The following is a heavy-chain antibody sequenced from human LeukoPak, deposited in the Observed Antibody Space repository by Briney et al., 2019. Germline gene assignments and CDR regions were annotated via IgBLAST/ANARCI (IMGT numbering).Heavy chain of an antibody. V-gene: IGHV4-59*08. CDR1: GGSISGYY. J-gene: IGHJ4*02. D-gene: IGHD3-10*01. CDR3: ARTGPYYGSGSWRTYYFDY. CDR2: IYHSGTT. Sequence: SETLSLTFTVSGGSISGYYWTWIRQPPGKGLEWIGSIYHSGTTYYNPSLKSRVTILVDTSKNQFSLKLSSVTAADTALYYCARTGPYYGSGSWRTYYFDYWGQGTLVTVSS.